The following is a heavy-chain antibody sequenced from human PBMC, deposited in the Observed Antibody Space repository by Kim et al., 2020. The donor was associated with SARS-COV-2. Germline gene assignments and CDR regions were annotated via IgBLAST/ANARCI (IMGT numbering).Heavy chain of an antibody. CDR3: AIDYVGSSWFGHFDY. Sequence: ASVKVSCKASGYTFTSYGISWVRQAPGQGLEWMGWISAYNGNTNYAQKLQGRVTMTTDTSTSTAYMELRSLRSDDTAVYYCAIDYVGSSWFGHFDYWGQGTLVTVSS. CDR1: GYTFTSYG. CDR2: ISAYNGNT. J-gene: IGHJ4*02. D-gene: IGHD6-13*01. V-gene: IGHV1-18*04.